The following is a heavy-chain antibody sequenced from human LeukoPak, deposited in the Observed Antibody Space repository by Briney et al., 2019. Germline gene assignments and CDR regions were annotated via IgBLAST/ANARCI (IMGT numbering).Heavy chain of an antibody. V-gene: IGHV4-34*01. D-gene: IGHD3-3*01. Sequence: SETLSPTCAVYGGSFSGYYWSWIRQPPGKGLEWIGEINHSGSTNYNPSLKSRVTISVDTSKNQFSLKLSSVTAADTAVYYCAAVLEWLYNWFDPWGQGTLVTVSS. CDR1: GGSFSGYY. J-gene: IGHJ5*02. CDR2: INHSGST. CDR3: AAVLEWLYNWFDP.